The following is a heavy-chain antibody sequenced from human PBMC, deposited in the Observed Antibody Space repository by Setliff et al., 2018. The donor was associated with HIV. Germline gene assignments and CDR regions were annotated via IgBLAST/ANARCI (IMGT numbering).Heavy chain of an antibody. V-gene: IGHV3-23*01. CDR1: GFTLSHHE. J-gene: IGHJ4*02. CDR3: AKTQTVITVYGPFDS. D-gene: IGHD4-4*01. Sequence: HPGGSLRLSCVASGFTLSHHEMSWVRQAPGKGLEWVSVISGSGDITYYRESVKGRFTVSRDNSNNTVYLQMNSLRAEDTAMYYCAKTQTVITVYGPFDSWGQGTPVTASS. CDR2: ISGSGDIT.